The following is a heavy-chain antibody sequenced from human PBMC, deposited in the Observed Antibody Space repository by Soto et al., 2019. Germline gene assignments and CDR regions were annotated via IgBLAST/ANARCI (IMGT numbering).Heavy chain of an antibody. CDR3: ARPRGIAARPEWFDP. Sequence: SETLSLTCAVYGGSFSGYYWSWIRQPPGKGLEWIGYIYYSGSTNYNPSLKSRVTISVDTSKNQFSLKLSSVTAADTAVYYCARPRGIAARPEWFDPWGQGTLVTVSS. J-gene: IGHJ5*02. CDR2: IYYSGST. CDR1: GGSFSGYY. D-gene: IGHD6-6*01. V-gene: IGHV4-59*01.